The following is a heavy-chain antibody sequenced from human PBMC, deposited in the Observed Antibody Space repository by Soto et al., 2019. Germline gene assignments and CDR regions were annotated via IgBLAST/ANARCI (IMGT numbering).Heavy chain of an antibody. CDR2: IYYSGST. J-gene: IGHJ4*02. CDR1: GGSVRSGSDN. CDR3: AWVSGCYYYFDF. D-gene: IGHD2-21*02. V-gene: IGHV4-61*01. Sequence: SETLSLTCTACGGSVRSGSDNWSWIRQPPGKGLEWIGYIYYSGSTNYNPSLKSQVTISVDTSKNQFSLKLSSGTAADTAVYYCAWVSGCYYYFDFWLQGTLVTVSS.